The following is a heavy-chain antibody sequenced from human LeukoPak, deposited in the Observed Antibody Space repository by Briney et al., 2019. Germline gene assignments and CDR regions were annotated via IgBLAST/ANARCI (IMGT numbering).Heavy chain of an antibody. Sequence: LETLSLTCAAHGGSFSGYFWSWIRQTPGGGLDWLGQINDGGSANYNPSLRSRVTISGDTSKKQVSLTLASMTAADTAIYYCASSYYDSGGFSPFDYWGQGTLVTVSS. CDR3: ASSYYDSGGFSPFDY. V-gene: IGHV4-34*01. CDR1: GGSFSGYF. CDR2: INDGGSA. D-gene: IGHD1-26*01. J-gene: IGHJ4*02.